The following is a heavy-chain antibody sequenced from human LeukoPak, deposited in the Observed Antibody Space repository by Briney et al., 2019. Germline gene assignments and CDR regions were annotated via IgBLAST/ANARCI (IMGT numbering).Heavy chain of an antibody. J-gene: IGHJ4*02. Sequence: GGSLRLSCVASGFTVSFNYMTWVRQAPGKGLECVSVIYAGGITDYADSVKGRFTISRDNSKNTLYLQMNSLRAEDTAVYYCARQLVTYSFDYWGQGTLVTVSS. V-gene: IGHV3-66*04. CDR3: ARQLVTYSFDY. CDR2: IYAGGIT. CDR1: GFTVSFNY. D-gene: IGHD3-9*01.